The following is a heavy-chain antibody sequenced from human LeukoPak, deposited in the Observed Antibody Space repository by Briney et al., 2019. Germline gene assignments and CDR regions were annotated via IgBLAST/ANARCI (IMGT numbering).Heavy chain of an antibody. CDR2: MNPNNGNT. CDR3: VRDGEGVAISVNYWFDP. V-gene: IGHV1-8*02. J-gene: IGHJ5*02. Sequence: ASVKVSCKASGGTFISYAINWVRQTTGQGLEWMGWMNPNNGNTGYAQKFQGRVTMTRDTSISTAYMELRSLRSEDTAMYYCVRDGEGVAISVNYWFDPWGQGTLVTVSS. D-gene: IGHD3-10*01. CDR1: GGTFISYA.